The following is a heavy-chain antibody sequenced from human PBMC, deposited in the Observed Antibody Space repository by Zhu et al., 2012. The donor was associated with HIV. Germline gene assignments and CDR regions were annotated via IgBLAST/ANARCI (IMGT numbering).Heavy chain of an antibody. Sequence: QVQLQESGPGLVKPSETLSLDCSVSGASMSGFYWTWVRHPAGKGLEWMGRLHSSGTVDYNPSLRSRITMSLDTSKRQFSLRLTSVAAADTATYYCARGGTMLARQRPWG. J-gene: IGHJ1*01. V-gene: IGHV4-4*07. CDR2: LHSSGTV. CDR1: GASMSGFY. D-gene: IGHD3-10*02. CDR3: ARGGTMLARQRP.